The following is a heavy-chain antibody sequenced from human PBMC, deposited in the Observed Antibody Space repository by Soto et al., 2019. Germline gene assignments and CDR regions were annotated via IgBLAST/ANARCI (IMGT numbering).Heavy chain of an antibody. CDR2: VFHTGGT. V-gene: IGHV4-4*02. J-gene: IGHJ4*02. D-gene: IGHD6-19*01. CDR3: ARVFSSGSGWMYYFDF. CDR1: SDSIAGENW. Sequence: QVQLQESGPGLVKPSETLSLTCTVSSDSIAGENWWSWVRQPPGLGLEWIGEVFHTGGTNYNPSLKRRVTMEVDKSNNQFSLKLISATAADTAVSYCARVFSSGSGWMYYFDFWGQGTLVSVSS.